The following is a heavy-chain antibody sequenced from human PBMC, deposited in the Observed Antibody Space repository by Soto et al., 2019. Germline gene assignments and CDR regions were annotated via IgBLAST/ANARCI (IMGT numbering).Heavy chain of an antibody. CDR2: ISAYNGNT. CDR3: ARDLGDYDFWSGYWPQYYYFDY. Sequence: ASVKVSCKASGYTFTSYGISWVRQAPGQGLEWMGWISAYNGNTNYVQKLQGRVTMTTDTSTSTAYMELRSLRSDDTAVYYCARDLGDYDFWSGYWPQYYYFDYWGQGTLVTVSS. CDR1: GYTFTSYG. D-gene: IGHD3-3*01. J-gene: IGHJ4*02. V-gene: IGHV1-18*01.